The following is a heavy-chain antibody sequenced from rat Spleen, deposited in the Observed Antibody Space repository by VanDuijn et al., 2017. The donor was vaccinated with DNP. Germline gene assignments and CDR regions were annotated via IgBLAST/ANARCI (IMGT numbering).Heavy chain of an antibody. CDR2: ISIGGGNT. Sequence: EVQLVESGGSFMQPGRSLKLSCAASGFTFSNYGMAWVRQAPTKGLEWVASISIGGGNTYYRDSVKGRFTISRDNAKNTQYLQMDRLRSEDKATNYCEREGRATEYYCDYWRQGSMVTVSS. CDR3: EREGRATEYYCDY. J-gene: IGHJ2*01. V-gene: IGHV5S13*01. D-gene: IGHD1-10*01. CDR1: GFTFSNYG.